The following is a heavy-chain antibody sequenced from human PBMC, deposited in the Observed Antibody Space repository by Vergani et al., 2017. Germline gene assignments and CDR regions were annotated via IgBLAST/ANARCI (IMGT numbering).Heavy chain of an antibody. V-gene: IGHV3-15*01. Sequence: EVQLVESGGGLVKPGGSLRLSCAASGFTFSNAWMSWVRQAPGKGLEWVGRIKSKTDGGTTDYAAPVKGRFTISRDDSKDTLYLQMNSLRAEDTAVYYCTTTMVRGTGRNYWGQGTLVTVSS. CDR2: IKSKTDGGTT. CDR1: GFTFSNAW. J-gene: IGHJ4*02. D-gene: IGHD3-10*01. CDR3: TTTMVRGTGRNY.